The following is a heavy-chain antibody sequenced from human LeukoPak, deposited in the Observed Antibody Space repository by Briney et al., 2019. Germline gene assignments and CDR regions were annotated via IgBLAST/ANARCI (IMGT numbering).Heavy chain of an antibody. V-gene: IGHV4-59*08. D-gene: IGHD4-23*01. Sequence: KASETLSLTCSVSGGSISTYLWSWIRQPPGKGLEWIGYIYYRGSTNYNPSLRSRVTISGDTSKNQFSLKLSSVTAADTAVYYCANSPRGTEYFHHWGQGTLVTVSS. CDR2: IYYRGST. J-gene: IGHJ1*01. CDR3: ANSPRGTEYFHH. CDR1: GGSISTYL.